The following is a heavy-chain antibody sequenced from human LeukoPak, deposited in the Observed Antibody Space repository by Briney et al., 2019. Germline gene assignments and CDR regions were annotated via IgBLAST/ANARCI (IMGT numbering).Heavy chain of an antibody. Sequence: GGSLRLSCAASGLTVSSNYMSWVRQAPGKGLECVSVIYSGGSTYYADSVKGRFTISRDNSKNTLYLQMNSLRAEDTAVYYCARDHYGGYYGMDVWGQGTTVTVSS. D-gene: IGHD4/OR15-4a*01. CDR3: ARDHYGGYYGMDV. J-gene: IGHJ6*02. V-gene: IGHV3-53*01. CDR1: GLTVSSNY. CDR2: IYSGGST.